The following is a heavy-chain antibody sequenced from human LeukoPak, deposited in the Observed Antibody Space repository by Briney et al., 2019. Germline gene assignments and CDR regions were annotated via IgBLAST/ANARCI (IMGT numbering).Heavy chain of an antibody. V-gene: IGHV4-34*01. J-gene: IGHJ5*02. CDR3: ARGPVPYYYGSWFDP. D-gene: IGHD3-10*01. CDR1: GGSFSGYY. CDR2: INHSGST. Sequence: SETLSLTCAVYGGSFSGYYWSWIRQPPGKGLEWIGEINHSGSTNYNPSLKSRVTLSVDTSKNQFSLKLSSVTAADTAVYYCARGPVPYYYGSWFDPWGQGTLVTVSS.